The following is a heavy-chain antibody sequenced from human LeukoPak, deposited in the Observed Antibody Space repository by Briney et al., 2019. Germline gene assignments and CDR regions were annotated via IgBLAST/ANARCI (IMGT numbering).Heavy chain of an antibody. V-gene: IGHV3-33*06. CDR2: IWFDGSNK. J-gene: IGHJ3*02. CDR1: GFTFSSYG. Sequence: PGGSLRLSCAASGFTFSSYGMHWARQAPGKGLEWVAVIWFDGSNKYYADSVKGRFTISRDNSKNTLYLQMNSLRAEDTAVYYCAKRYDMAATGIEASDIWGQGTMVTVSS. D-gene: IGHD6-13*01. CDR3: AKRYDMAATGIEASDI.